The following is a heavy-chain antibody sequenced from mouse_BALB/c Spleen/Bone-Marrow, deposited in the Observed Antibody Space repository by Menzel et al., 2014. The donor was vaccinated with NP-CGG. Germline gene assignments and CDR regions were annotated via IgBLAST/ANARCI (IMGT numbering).Heavy chain of an antibody. CDR3: ARWLLPYGLDY. V-gene: IGHV14-3*02. Sequence: GAELVKPGASVKLSCTASGFNIKDTYMHWVKQRPEQGLEWIGRIDPANGNTKYDPKFQGKATITADTSSNTAYLQLSSLTSEDTAVYYCARWLLPYGLDYWGQGTSVTVSS. J-gene: IGHJ4*01. CDR2: IDPANGNT. D-gene: IGHD2-3*01. CDR1: GFNIKDTY.